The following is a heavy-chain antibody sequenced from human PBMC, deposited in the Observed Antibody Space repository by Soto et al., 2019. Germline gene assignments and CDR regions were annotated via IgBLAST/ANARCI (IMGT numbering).Heavy chain of an antibody. CDR1: GFTFSSYA. V-gene: IGHV3-23*01. D-gene: IGHD3-10*01. CDR2: ISGSGGST. CDR3: AKGDGSGSYLYFDY. J-gene: IGHJ4*02. Sequence: GGSLRLSCAASGFTFSSYAMSWVRQAPGKGLEWVSAISGSGGSTYYADSVKGRFTISRDNSKNTLYLQMNILRAEDTAVYYCAKGDGSGSYLYFDYWGQGTLVTVSS.